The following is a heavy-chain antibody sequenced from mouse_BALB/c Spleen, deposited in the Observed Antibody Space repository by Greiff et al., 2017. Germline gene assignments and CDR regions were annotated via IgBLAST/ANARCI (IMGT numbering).Heavy chain of an antibody. CDR2: IWGGGSK. D-gene: IGHD2-2*01. J-gene: IGHJ3*01. CDR1: GFSLSRYS. V-gene: IGHV2-6-4*01. CDR3: ARKGGDGYDVFAY. Sequence: VQLQQSGPGLVAPSQSLSITCTVSGFSLSRYSVHWVRQPPGKGLEWLGMIWGGGSKDYNSALKSRLSISKDNSKSQVCLKMNSLQTDDTAMYYCARKGGDGYDVFAYWGQGTLVTVSA.